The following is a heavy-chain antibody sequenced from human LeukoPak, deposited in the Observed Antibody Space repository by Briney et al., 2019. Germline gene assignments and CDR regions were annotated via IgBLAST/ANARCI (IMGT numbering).Heavy chain of an antibody. CDR3: AKAWLGTFDAFDI. CDR2: IRYDGSKK. Sequence: GGSLRLSCAASGFSFSNYDIHWVRQAPGKGLEWVARIRYDGSKKYFADSVKGRFTISRDNSKNTLYLQMNSLRAEDTAVYYCAKAWLGTFDAFDIWGQGTMVTVSS. J-gene: IGHJ3*02. CDR1: GFSFSNYD. D-gene: IGHD6-19*01. V-gene: IGHV3-30*02.